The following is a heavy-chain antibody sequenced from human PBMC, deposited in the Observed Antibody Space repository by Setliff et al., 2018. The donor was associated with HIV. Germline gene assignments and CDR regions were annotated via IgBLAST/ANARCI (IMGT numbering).Heavy chain of an antibody. CDR1: GGSTNSDSYS. CDR2: IYVGGSV. CDR3: ARAKTIGVSAVFFDP. V-gene: IGHV4-61*09. J-gene: IGHJ5*02. D-gene: IGHD3-3*01. Sequence: KTSETLSLTCTVSGGSTNSDSYSWTWLRQPAGKGPELIGHIYVGGSVIYNPSLASRVTISMVPSKNQFSLDLSSVTAADTAKYYCARAKTIGVSAVFFDPWGQGRPVTVSS.